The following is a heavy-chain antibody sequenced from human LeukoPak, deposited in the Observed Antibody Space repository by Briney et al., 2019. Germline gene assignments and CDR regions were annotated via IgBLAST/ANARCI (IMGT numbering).Heavy chain of an antibody. V-gene: IGHV1-2*02. J-gene: IGHJ4*02. Sequence: ASVKVSCKASGYTFTGYYMHWVRQAPGQGLEWMGWINPNSGGTNYAQKFQGRVTMTRDTSISTAYMELSRLRSDDTAVYYCARDLTWSIAAAGLQGNFDYWGQGTLVTVSS. D-gene: IGHD6-13*01. CDR1: GYTFTGYY. CDR3: ARDLTWSIAAAGLQGNFDY. CDR2: INPNSGGT.